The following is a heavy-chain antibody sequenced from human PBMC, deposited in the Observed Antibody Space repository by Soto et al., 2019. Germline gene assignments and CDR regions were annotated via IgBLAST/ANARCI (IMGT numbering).Heavy chain of an antibody. V-gene: IGHV6-1*01. D-gene: IGHD2-21*01. CDR2: TYYRSKWYN. CDR3: ARGSIVAGPSKENYYYGMDV. J-gene: IGHJ6*02. CDR1: GDSVSSNSAA. Sequence: SQTLSLTCAISGDSVSSNSAAWNWIRQSPSRGLEWLGRTYYRSKWYNDYAVSVKSRITINPDTSKNQFSLQLNSVTPEDTAVYYCARGSIVAGPSKENYYYGMDVWGQGTTVTVS.